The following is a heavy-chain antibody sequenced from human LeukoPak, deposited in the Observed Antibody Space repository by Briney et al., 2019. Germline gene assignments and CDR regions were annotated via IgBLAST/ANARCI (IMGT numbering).Heavy chain of an antibody. CDR3: AKDLPYYDSSGPFDY. CDR2: ISSSSSYI. Sequence: ETLSLTCSVSGGSINNYFWTWIRQPPGKGLEWVSSISSSSSYIYYADSVKGRFTISRDNAKNSLYLQMNSLRAEDTAVYYCAKDLPYYDSSGPFDYWGQGTLVTVSS. D-gene: IGHD3-22*01. J-gene: IGHJ4*02. V-gene: IGHV3-21*04. CDR1: GGSINNYF.